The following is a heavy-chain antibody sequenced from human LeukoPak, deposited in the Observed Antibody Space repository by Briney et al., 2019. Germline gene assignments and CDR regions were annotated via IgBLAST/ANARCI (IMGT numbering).Heavy chain of an antibody. Sequence: AGGSLRLSCAASGFTFSSYAMSWVRQAPGKGLEWVAAISNDGGGTMYAAFVEGRFTISRDNSKNTLFLQMNSLRAEDTALYYCAKGSSGYFADLWGQGTLVTVSS. J-gene: IGHJ5*02. CDR1: GFTFSSYA. CDR2: ISNDGGGT. V-gene: IGHV3-23*01. D-gene: IGHD3-22*01. CDR3: AKGSSGYFADL.